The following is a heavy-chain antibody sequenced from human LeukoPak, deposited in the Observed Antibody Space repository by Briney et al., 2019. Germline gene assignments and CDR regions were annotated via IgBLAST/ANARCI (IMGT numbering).Heavy chain of an antibody. CDR2: ISSSSSTI. J-gene: IGHJ4*02. D-gene: IGHD3-9*01. V-gene: IGHV3-48*03. CDR1: GFTFSSYE. Sequence: PGGSLRLSCAASGFTFSSYEMNWVRQAPGKGLEWVSYISSSSSTIYYADSVKGRFTISRDNAKNSLYLQMNSLRAEDTAVYYCASTPPNYDILTGYYFGGYYFDYWGQGTLVTVSS. CDR3: ASTPPNYDILTGYYFGGYYFDY.